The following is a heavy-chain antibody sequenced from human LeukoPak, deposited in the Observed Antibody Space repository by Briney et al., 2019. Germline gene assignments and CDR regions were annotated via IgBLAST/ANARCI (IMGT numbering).Heavy chain of an antibody. Sequence: GESLKISCKGSGYSFTSYWIGWVRQMPGKGLEWMGIIYPGDSDTRYSPSFRGQVTISADKSISTAYLQWSSLKASDTPMYYYASQISSGYYYSTLYWGQGTLVTVSS. CDR3: ASQISSGYYYSTLY. D-gene: IGHD3-22*01. CDR1: GYSFTSYW. J-gene: IGHJ4*02. V-gene: IGHV5-51*01. CDR2: IYPGDSDT.